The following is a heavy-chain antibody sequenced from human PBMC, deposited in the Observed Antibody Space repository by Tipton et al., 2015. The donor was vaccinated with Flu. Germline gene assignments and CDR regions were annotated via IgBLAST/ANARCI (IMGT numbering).Heavy chain of an antibody. CDR3: ARIYRLDGSDT. J-gene: IGHJ3*02. CDR2: IRSKTGNFAT. D-gene: IGHD2-2*02. Sequence: WIRQPPGKGLEWLGRIRSKTGNFATAYAGSVKGRFSISRDDLNNMAYLQMNNLKTEDTAVYYCARIYRLDGSDTWGQGTQVTVSS. V-gene: IGHV3-73*01.